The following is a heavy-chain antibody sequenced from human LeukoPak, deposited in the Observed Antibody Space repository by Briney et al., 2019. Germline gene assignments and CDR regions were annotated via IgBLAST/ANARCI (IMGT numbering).Heavy chain of an antibody. Sequence: GGSLRLSCAASGFTVSSNYMSWVRQAPGKGLEWVSVIYSGGSTYYADSVKGRFTISRDNSKNTLYLQMNSLRAEDTAVYYCARVRYFDWSFSYYYGMDVWGQGTTVTVSS. J-gene: IGHJ6*02. V-gene: IGHV3-53*01. D-gene: IGHD3-9*01. CDR3: ARVRYFDWSFSYYYGMDV. CDR1: GFTVSSNY. CDR2: IYSGGST.